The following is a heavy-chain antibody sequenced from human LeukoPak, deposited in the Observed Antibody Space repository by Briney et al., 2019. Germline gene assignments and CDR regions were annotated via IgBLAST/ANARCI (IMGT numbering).Heavy chain of an antibody. CDR2: INYSGST. Sequence: SETLSLTCGVYGGSFSGYYWSWIRQPPGKGLEWIGEINYSGSTNYNPSLKSRVTISVDTPKNQFSLKLSSVTAADTAVYYCVRGRTVRGVIKFYYYMDVWGKGTTVTVSS. D-gene: IGHD3-10*01. CDR1: GGSFSGYY. V-gene: IGHV4-34*01. CDR3: VRGRTVRGVIKFYYYMDV. J-gene: IGHJ6*03.